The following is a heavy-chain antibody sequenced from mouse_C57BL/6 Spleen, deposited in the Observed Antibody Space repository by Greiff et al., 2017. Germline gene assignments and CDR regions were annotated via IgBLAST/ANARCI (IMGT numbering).Heavy chain of an antibody. J-gene: IGHJ2*01. CDR3: ARLCQPRDFDY. Sequence: VQLQQPGAELVKPGASVKLSCKASGYTFTSYWMHWVKQRPGQGLEWIGMIHPNSGSTNYNEKFKSKATLTVDKSSSTAYMQHSSLTSEDSAVYYCARLCQPRDFDYWGQGTTLTVSS. V-gene: IGHV1-64*01. CDR1: GYTFTSYW. D-gene: IGHD6-5*01. CDR2: IHPNSGST.